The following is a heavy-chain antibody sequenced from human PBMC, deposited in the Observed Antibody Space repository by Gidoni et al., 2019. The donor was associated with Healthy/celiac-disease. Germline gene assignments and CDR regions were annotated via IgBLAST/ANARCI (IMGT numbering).Heavy chain of an antibody. D-gene: IGHD2-15*01. CDR2: IIPILGIA. Sequence: QVQLVQSGAEVKKPGSSVNVSCKASGGTFSSYAISWVRQAPGQGLEWMGRIIPILGIANYAQKFQGRVTITADKSTSTAYMELSSLRSEDTAVYYCAAYCSGGSCYPGGAFDIWGQGTMVTVSS. CDR1: GGTFSSYA. CDR3: AAYCSGGSCYPGGAFDI. J-gene: IGHJ3*02. V-gene: IGHV1-69*04.